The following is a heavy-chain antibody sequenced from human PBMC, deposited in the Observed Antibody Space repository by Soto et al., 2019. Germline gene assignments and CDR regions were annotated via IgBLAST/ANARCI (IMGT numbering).Heavy chain of an antibody. CDR3: ARDIRGIGAPGGGMDV. Sequence: QVRLVQSGAEVKKPGASVKVSCKSSGYIFPSYRINWVRQAPGQGPEWLGWITAYNGNTDYPQKLQGRVTLTTDTSTSTAYLELRSLTSADAAVYYCARDIRGIGAPGGGMDVWGQGTTVTVTS. CDR1: GYIFPSYR. D-gene: IGHD6-13*01. CDR2: ITAYNGNT. V-gene: IGHV1-18*01. J-gene: IGHJ6*02.